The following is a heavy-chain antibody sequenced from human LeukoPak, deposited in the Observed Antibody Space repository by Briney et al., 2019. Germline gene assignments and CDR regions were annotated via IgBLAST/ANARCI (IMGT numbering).Heavy chain of an antibody. Sequence: PSQTLSLTCTVSGGSINTDNFYWSWIRQPAGKGLEWIGRLHTSGSTNYNPPLKSRVTISVDMSKKQFSLKLNSVTAADTAVYYCARGRDGYYMDVRGQGTTVAVSS. CDR1: GGSINTDNFY. CDR3: ARGRDGYYMDV. V-gene: IGHV4-61*02. J-gene: IGHJ6*03. CDR2: LHTSGST. D-gene: IGHD5-24*01.